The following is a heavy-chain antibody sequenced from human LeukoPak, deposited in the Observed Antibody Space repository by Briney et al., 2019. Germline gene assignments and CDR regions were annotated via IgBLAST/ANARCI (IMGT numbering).Heavy chain of an antibody. CDR3: AKDQYGGNPQYYFDY. J-gene: IGHJ4*02. CDR1: GFTFSSYW. Sequence: AGGSLRLSCAASGFTFSSYWMHWVRQAPGKGLDWVSAISGSGGNTYYADSVKGRFTISRDNSKNTLYLQMNSLRAEDTAVYYCAKDQYGGNPQYYFDYWGQGTLVTVSS. D-gene: IGHD4-23*01. V-gene: IGHV3-23*01. CDR2: ISGSGGNT.